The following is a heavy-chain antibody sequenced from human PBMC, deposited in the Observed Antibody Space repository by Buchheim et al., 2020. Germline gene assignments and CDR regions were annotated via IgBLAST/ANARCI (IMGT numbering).Heavy chain of an antibody. CDR2: ISYDGSHK. Sequence: QVQLVESGGGVVQPGGSLRLSCAASRLTFSSYGMHWVRQAPGKGLEWVAVISYDGSHKYYGDSVKGRFSISRDNSKTTLYLQMNNLGAEDTAVYYCAKDLVPDCSSTSCYVYPYYYYGMDICGERT. V-gene: IGHV3-30*18. CDR1: RLTFSSYG. J-gene: IGHJ6*02. CDR3: AKDLVPDCSSTSCYVYPYYYYGMDI. D-gene: IGHD2-2*01.